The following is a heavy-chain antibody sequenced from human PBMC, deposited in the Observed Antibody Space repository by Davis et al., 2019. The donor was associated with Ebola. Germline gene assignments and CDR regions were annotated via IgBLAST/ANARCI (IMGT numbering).Heavy chain of an antibody. CDR3: ARSKWPDAFDL. D-gene: IGHD2-8*01. J-gene: IGHJ3*01. CDR1: GFTFTNAW. V-gene: IGHV3-15*01. CDR2: IKDKGDSGAT. Sequence: GESLKISCAVSGFTFTNAWMSWVRQAPGKGLEWVGRIKDKGDSGATDYAAPVKGRFTISRDDSRNTLYLQMSSLRSEDTAMYYCARSKWPDAFDLWGQGTMVTVSS.